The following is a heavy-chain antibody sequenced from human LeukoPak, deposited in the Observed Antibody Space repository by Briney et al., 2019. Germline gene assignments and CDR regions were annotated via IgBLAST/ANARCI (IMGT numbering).Heavy chain of an antibody. V-gene: IGHV4-30-4*01. CDR2: IYYSGST. CDR1: GGSISSGDYY. Sequence: PSETLSLTCTVSGGSISSGDYYWSWIRQPPGKGLEWIGYIYYSGSTYYNPSLKSRVTTSVDTSKNQFSLKLSSVTAADTAVYYCARVSPAGFFLEWLAGFGNWFDPWGQGTLVTVSS. CDR3: ARVSPAGFFLEWLAGFGNWFDP. D-gene: IGHD3-3*01. J-gene: IGHJ5*02.